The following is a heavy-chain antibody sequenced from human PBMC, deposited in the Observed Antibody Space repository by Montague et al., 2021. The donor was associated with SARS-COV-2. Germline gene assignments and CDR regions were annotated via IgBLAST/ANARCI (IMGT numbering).Heavy chain of an antibody. D-gene: IGHD3-10*01. CDR3: ASTVRAQVYYFDY. CDR2: IFYSGST. CDR1: GGSISSSSYY. V-gene: IGHV4-39*01. Sequence: SETRSLTCTVSGGSISSSSYYWGWIRQPPGKGLEWIGSIFYSGSTDYNPSLKSRVTISVDTSKNQFSLKLSSVTAADTAVYYCASTVRAQVYYFDYWGQGTLVTVSS. J-gene: IGHJ4*02.